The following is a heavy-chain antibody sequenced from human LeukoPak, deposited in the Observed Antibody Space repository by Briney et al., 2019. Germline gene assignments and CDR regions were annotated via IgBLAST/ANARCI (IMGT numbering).Heavy chain of an antibody. V-gene: IGHV1-69*02. CDR3: ASGRSSGYYYGMDV. D-gene: IGHD3-10*01. J-gene: IGHJ6*02. CDR2: IIPILGIA. CDR1: GGTFSSYT. Sequence: SVKVSCKASGGTFSSYTISWVRQAPGQGLEWMGRIIPILGIANYAQKFQGRVTITADKSTNTAYMELSSLRSEDTAVYYCASGRSSGYYYGMDVWGQGTTVTVSS.